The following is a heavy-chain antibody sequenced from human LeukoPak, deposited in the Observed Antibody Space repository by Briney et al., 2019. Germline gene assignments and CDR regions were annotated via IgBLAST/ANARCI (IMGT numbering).Heavy chain of an antibody. CDR2: INPSADST. J-gene: IGHJ3*02. Sequence: ASVKVSCKASGYTFTRYYMHWVRQAPGQGLEWMGVINPSADSTSYTQKFQGRVSMTRDTSTSTVYMDLSSLRSEDTAVYYCARGRDGYNRDAFDIWGQATVVTVSS. V-gene: IGHV1-46*01. D-gene: IGHD5-24*01. CDR3: ARGRDGYNRDAFDI. CDR1: GYTFTRYY.